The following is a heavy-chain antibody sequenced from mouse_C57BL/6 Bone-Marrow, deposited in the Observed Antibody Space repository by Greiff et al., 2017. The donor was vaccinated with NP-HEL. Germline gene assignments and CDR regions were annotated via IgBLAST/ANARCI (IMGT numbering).Heavy chain of an antibody. J-gene: IGHJ1*03. V-gene: IGHV2-2*01. CDR1: GFSLTSYG. CDR2: IWSGGST. Sequence: VQLQQSGPGLVQPSQSLSITCTVSGFSLTSYGVHWVRQSPGKGLEWLGVIWSGGSTDYNAAFISRLSISKDNSKSQVFFKMNSLQADDTAIYHCARKGYYGSSYAHWYFDVWGTGTTVTVSS. CDR3: ARKGYYGSSYAHWYFDV. D-gene: IGHD1-1*01.